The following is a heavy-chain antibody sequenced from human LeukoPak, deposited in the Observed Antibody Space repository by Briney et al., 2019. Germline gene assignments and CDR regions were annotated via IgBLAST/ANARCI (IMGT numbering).Heavy chain of an antibody. D-gene: IGHD3-10*01. Sequence: SETLSLTCTVSGGSISSGSYYWSWIRQPAGKGLEWIGHIYTPGSTNYNPSLKSRVTISVDTSKNQFSLKLSSVTAADTAVYYCARAPFGWGAFDIWGQGTMVTVSS. CDR1: GGSISSGSYY. V-gene: IGHV4-61*09. CDR2: IYTPGST. CDR3: ARAPFGWGAFDI. J-gene: IGHJ3*02.